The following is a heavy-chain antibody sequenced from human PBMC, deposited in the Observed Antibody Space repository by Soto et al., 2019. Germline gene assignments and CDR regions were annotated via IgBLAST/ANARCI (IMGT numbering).Heavy chain of an antibody. CDR1: GYTFTTYD. CDR2: MNPSNGNT. D-gene: IGHD6-25*01. CDR3: ARRKERSGPHYFDY. Sequence: TSVQVSCKAAGYTFTTYDGSWVRQASGQGLEWMGWMNPSNGNTGYAQKFQGRVTMTRNTSISTVYMELSGLRPDDTAVYYCARRKERSGPHYFDYWGQGTRVTVSS. V-gene: IGHV1-8*02. J-gene: IGHJ4*02.